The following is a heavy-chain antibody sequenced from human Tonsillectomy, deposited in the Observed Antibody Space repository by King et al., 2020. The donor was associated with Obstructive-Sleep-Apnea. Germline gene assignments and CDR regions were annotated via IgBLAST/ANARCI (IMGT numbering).Heavy chain of an antibody. Sequence: VQLVESGGGLVQPGGSLRLSCAASGFTFSSYAMSWVRQAPGKGLEWVADISGSGGSTYYADSVKGRFTISRDNSKNTLYLQMNSLRAEDTAVYYCAKRMGHSSSWYWFDPWGQGTLVTVSS. V-gene: IGHV3-23*04. CDR1: GFTFSSYA. J-gene: IGHJ5*02. D-gene: IGHD6-13*01. CDR2: ISGSGGST. CDR3: AKRMGHSSSWYWFDP.